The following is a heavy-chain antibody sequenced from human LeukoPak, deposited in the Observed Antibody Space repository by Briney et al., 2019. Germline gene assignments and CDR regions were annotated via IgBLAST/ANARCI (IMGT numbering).Heavy chain of an antibody. D-gene: IGHD3-22*01. J-gene: IGHJ4*02. CDR1: GGSISSGSYY. Sequence: SQTLSLTCTVSGGSISSGSYYWSWTRQPAGKGLEWIGCIYTSGSTNYNPSLKSRVTISVDTSKNQFSLKLSSVTAADTAVYYCAREVDYYDSSGYYYVFYFDYWGQGTLVTVSS. CDR2: IYTSGST. V-gene: IGHV4-61*02. CDR3: AREVDYYDSSGYYYVFYFDY.